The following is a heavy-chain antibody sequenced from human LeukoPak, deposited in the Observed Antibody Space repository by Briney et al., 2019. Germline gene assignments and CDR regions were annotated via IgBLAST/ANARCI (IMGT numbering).Heavy chain of an antibody. D-gene: IGHD4-17*01. CDR2: ISRSGGST. V-gene: IGHV3-23*01. CDR3: SKKGQSEDYGKPG. J-gene: IGHJ4*02. CDR1: GFNFKDYA. Sequence: PGGSLRLSCVASGFNFKDYAMNWVRQAPGKGLECVSSISRSGGSTYYADSVKGRFTISRDNSKNTLYLQMSSLRADDTAVYYCSKKGQSEDYGKPGWGQGTLVTVSS.